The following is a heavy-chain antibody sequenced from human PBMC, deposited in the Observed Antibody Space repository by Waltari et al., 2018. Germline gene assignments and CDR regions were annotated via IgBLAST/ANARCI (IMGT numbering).Heavy chain of an antibody. CDR1: GFSLSTSGMC. CDR2: IDWDDDK. V-gene: IGHV2-70*16. D-gene: IGHD3-16*01. CDR3: ARIPRLGGGYHLDG. Sequence: QVTLKESGPVLVKPTQTLTLTCTFSGFSLSTSGMCVSWIRQPPGKALEWLARIDWDDDKFYSTALKTRITSGEDTCKRQVGLTKTNMGPVDTATYYCARIPRLGGGYHLDGWGRGTLVTVSA. J-gene: IGHJ4*02.